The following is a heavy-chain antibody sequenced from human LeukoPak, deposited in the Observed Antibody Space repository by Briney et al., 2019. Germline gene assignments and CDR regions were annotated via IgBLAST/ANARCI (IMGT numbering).Heavy chain of an antibody. CDR3: ARHSVSIAAAAMDY. Sequence: SETLSLTCTVSGGSISSYYWSWIRQPPGKGLEWIGYIYYSGSTNYNPSLKSRVTISVDKSKNQFSLDLGSVTAADTAVYYCARHSVSIAAAAMDYWGQGTLVTVSS. V-gene: IGHV4-59*08. J-gene: IGHJ4*02. CDR2: IYYSGST. D-gene: IGHD6-13*01. CDR1: GGSISSYY.